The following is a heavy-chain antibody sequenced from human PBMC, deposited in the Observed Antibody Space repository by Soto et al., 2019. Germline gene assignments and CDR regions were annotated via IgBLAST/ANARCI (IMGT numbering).Heavy chain of an antibody. D-gene: IGHD2-2*01. J-gene: IGHJ4*02. CDR1: GDSISSGDW. Sequence: SETLSLTCTVSGDSISSGDWWSWVRQPPGKGLEWIGEIYHSGSTNYNPSLRSRVTLSIDESKNQFSLRLTSMTAADTALYYCARDCASTSCSVWRDWGQGTLVTVSS. CDR3: ARDCASTSCSVWRD. CDR2: IYHSGST. V-gene: IGHV4-4*02.